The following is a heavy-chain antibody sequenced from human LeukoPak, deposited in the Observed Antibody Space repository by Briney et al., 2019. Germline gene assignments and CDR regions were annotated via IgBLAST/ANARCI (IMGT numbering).Heavy chain of an antibody. Sequence: GGSLRLSCAASGFTVSSNYMSWVRQAPGKGLEWVSVIYSGGSTYYADSVKGRFTISRDNSKNTLYLQMNSLRAEDTAVYYCARNIAVAGTNYWGQGTPVTVSS. D-gene: IGHD6-19*01. CDR1: GFTVSSNY. J-gene: IGHJ4*02. CDR2: IYSGGST. CDR3: ARNIAVAGTNY. V-gene: IGHV3-53*01.